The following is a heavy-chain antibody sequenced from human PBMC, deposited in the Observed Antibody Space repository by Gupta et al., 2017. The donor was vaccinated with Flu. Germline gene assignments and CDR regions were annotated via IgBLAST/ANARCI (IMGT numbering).Heavy chain of an antibody. CDR3: ARRNMYEKTFDH. J-gene: IGHJ5*02. CDR2: ADYSGNT. D-gene: IGHD1/OR15-1a*01. Sequence: QPQLQESGPGLVKPSETLSLICTVSGDSITSNNYLWGWIRQPPGKGLEWIGHADYSGNTFYSPSLKSRATMSVDTSKNQFSLKLNSVTAADTAVYYCARRNMYEKTFDHWGQGTLVTVSS. V-gene: IGHV4-39*01. CDR1: GDSITSNNYL.